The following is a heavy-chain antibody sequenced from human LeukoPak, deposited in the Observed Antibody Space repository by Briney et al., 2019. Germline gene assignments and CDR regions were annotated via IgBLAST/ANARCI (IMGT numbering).Heavy chain of an antibody. V-gene: IGHV4-4*09. D-gene: IGHD6-19*01. CDR2: IFVSGST. J-gene: IGHJ4*02. CDR1: GGSISTYD. Sequence: SETLSLTCAVSGGSISTYDWSWIRQPPGKGLEWIGFIFVSGSTNYNPSLKSRVTMSLDPSENQFSLNLSSLTAADTAVYFCARLGGWSLRDWGQGTLVSVSS. CDR3: ARLGGWSLRD.